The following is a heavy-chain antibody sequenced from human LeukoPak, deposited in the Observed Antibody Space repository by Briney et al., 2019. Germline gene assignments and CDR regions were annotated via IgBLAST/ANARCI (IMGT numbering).Heavy chain of an antibody. V-gene: IGHV1-2*02. CDR1: GYTFTSYG. Sequence: ASVKVSCKASGYTFTSYGISWVRQAPGQGLEWMGWINPNSGGTNYAQKFQGRVTMTRDTSISTAYMELSRLRSDDTAVYYCARTKAAEYDYYYYMDVWGKGTTVTVSS. CDR2: INPNSGGT. J-gene: IGHJ6*03. CDR3: ARTKAAEYDYYYYMDV. D-gene: IGHD6-13*01.